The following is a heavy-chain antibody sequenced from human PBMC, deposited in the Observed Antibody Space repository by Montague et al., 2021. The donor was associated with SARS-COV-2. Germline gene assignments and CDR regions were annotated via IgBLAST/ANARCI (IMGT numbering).Heavy chain of an antibody. D-gene: IGHD3-10*01. V-gene: IGHV4-59*05. CDR2: IYYTGST. J-gene: IGHJ3*02. CDR1: GGSIRSYY. Sequence: SETLSLTCTVSGGSIRSYYWSWIRQPPGKGLEWIGRIYYTGSTYYNPSLKSRVTISVDTSKNQFSLKLSSVTAADTAVYYCARHITGSGNAFDIWGQGTMVTVSS. CDR3: ARHITGSGNAFDI.